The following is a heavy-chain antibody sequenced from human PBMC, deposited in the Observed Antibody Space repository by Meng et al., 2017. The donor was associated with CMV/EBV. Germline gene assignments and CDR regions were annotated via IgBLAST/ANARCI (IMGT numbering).Heavy chain of an antibody. V-gene: IGHV4-4*02. J-gene: IGHJ6*02. Sequence: SETLSLTCAVSGGSISSSNWWSWVRQPPGKGLEWIGEIYHSGSTNYNPSLKSRVTISVDKSKNQFSLKLSSVTAADTAVHYCARSSRSIPYYGMDVWGQGTTVTVSS. CDR3: ARSSRSIPYYGMDV. CDR2: IYHSGST. D-gene: IGHD2-21*01. CDR1: GGSISSSNW.